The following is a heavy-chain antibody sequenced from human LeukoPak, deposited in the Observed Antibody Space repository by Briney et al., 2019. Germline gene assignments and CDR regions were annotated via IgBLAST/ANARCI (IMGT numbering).Heavy chain of an antibody. V-gene: IGHV4-4*02. Sequence: SETLSLTCAVSGGSISSSNWWNWVRQPPGKGLEWIGYIYYSGSTNYNPSLKSRVTISVDTSKNQFSLKLSSVTAADTAVYYCARYLWDPHPWVPSNGMDVWGQGTTVTVSS. CDR1: GGSISSSNW. D-gene: IGHD1-26*01. CDR2: IYYSGST. J-gene: IGHJ6*02. CDR3: ARYLWDPHPWVPSNGMDV.